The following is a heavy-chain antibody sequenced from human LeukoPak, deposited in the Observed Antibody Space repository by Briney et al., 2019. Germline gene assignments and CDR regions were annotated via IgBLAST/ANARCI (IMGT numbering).Heavy chain of an antibody. J-gene: IGHJ4*02. Sequence: SETLSLICTVSGGSISSSTYFWGWVRQPPGKGLECIGSIYYSGTTYYNPSLKSRVTISVDTSNNQFTLKLSSVTAADTAVYYCARRRYPGYSSGLFDYWGQGTLVTVSS. CDR2: IYYSGTT. V-gene: IGHV4-39*01. D-gene: IGHD6-19*01. CDR3: ARRRYPGYSSGLFDY. CDR1: GGSISSSTYF.